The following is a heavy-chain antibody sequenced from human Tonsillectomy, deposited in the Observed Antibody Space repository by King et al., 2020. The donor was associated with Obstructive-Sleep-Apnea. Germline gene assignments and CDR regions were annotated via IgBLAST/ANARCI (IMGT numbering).Heavy chain of an antibody. J-gene: IGHJ4*02. V-gene: IGHV3-7*01. CDR2: IKQDGSEK. D-gene: IGHD2-21*01. CDR1: GFTFRSYW. Sequence: VQLVESGGGLVQPGGSLRLSCETSGFTFRSYWMTWVRQAPGKGLEWVGNIKQDGSEKNYVDSVKGRFTISRDNTKNSLYLQMNNLRVEDTAVYHCAAYMNGNDYWGQGTLVTVSS. CDR3: AAYMNGNDY.